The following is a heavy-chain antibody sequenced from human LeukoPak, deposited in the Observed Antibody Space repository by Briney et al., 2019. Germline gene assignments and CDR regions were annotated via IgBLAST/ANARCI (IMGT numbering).Heavy chain of an antibody. CDR3: ASAGSSSWGPSGFDY. D-gene: IGHD6-13*01. CDR1: GFIFSTYS. J-gene: IGHJ4*02. V-gene: IGHV3-48*01. Sequence: PGGSLRLSCAASGFIFSTYSMNWVRQAPGKGLEWVSYISSGSTTIHYADSVKGRFTISRDNSKNTLYLQMNSLRAEDTAVYYCASAGSSSWGPSGFDYWGQGTLVTVSS. CDR2: ISSGSTTI.